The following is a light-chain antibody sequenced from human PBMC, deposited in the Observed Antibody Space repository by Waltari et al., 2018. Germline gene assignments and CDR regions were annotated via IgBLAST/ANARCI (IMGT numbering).Light chain of an antibody. V-gene: IGKV3-20*01. J-gene: IGKJ2*01. CDR1: QVVSSSY. Sequence: EIVLTQSPGTLSLSPGERATLPCRASQVVSSSYLAWYQQKPGQAPRLLIYDASSRPTGIPDRFSGSGSGTDFTLTIRRLEPEDCVVYYCQQYGSSITFGQGTKLEI. CDR2: DAS. CDR3: QQYGSSIT.